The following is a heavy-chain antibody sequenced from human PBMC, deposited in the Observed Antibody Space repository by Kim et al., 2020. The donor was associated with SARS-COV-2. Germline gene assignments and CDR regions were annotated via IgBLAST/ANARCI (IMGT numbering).Heavy chain of an antibody. J-gene: IGHJ5*02. V-gene: IGHV4-4*02. D-gene: IGHD3-10*01. CDR3: ARLLWFGESWFDP. Sequence: NHNPSPKSRITISVDKSKNQFSLKLSSGTGADTAVYYCARLLWFGESWFDPWGQGTLVTVSS.